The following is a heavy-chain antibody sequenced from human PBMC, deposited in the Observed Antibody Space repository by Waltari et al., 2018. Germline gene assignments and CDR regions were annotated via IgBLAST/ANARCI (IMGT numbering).Heavy chain of an antibody. CDR2: IKSKTDGGTT. D-gene: IGHD4-4*01. V-gene: IGHV3-15*01. CDR3: TTDVEGLQLGLSYYGMDV. CDR1: GFTISNAW. Sequence: EVQLVESGGGLVKPGGSLSLSSAASGFTISNAWLSWVRQAPGKGREWVGRIKSKTDGGTTDYAAPVKGRFTISRDDSKNTLYLQMNSLKTEDTAVYYCTTDVEGLQLGLSYYGMDVWGQGTTVTVSS. J-gene: IGHJ6*02.